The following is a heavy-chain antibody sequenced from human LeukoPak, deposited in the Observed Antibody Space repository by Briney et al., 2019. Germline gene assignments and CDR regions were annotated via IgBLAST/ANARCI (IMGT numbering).Heavy chain of an antibody. CDR3: GRRRIDCSDTGCYVDY. Sequence: ASVKVSFKASGYTFTVYYIHWMRQAPGQGLEWMGWMNPNRGDTSYAQKFQGRVTMTRDTPINTAYMELSGLTSDDTAVYYCGRRRIDCSDTGCYVDYWGQGTLVTVSS. CDR2: MNPNRGDT. J-gene: IGHJ4*02. D-gene: IGHD2-15*01. CDR1: GYTFTVYY. V-gene: IGHV1-2*02.